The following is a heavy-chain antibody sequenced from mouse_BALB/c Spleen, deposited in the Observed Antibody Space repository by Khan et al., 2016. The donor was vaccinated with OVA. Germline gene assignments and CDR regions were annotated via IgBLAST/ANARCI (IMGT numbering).Heavy chain of an antibody. Sequence: QVQLKESGAELARPGASVKMSCKASGYTFTSYTIHWIKKRPGQGLEWIGYINPSNGYTNYNQKFKDKATLTTDKSSTTAYLQLSSLTSDDSAVYNCVRDGAYHRNDGWFAYWGQGTSVTVSS. CDR2: INPSNGYT. CDR3: VRDGAYHRNDGWFAY. D-gene: IGHD2-14*01. CDR1: GYTFTSYT. V-gene: IGHV1-4*01. J-gene: IGHJ4*01.